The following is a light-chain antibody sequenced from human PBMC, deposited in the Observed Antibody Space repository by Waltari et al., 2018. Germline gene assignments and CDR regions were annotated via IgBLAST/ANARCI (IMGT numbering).Light chain of an antibody. CDR2: EVS. J-gene: IGLJ3*02. CDR3: NSFTTSTTWV. CDR1: SNDVGSYNR. Sequence: QSALTQPPSVSGSPAQSVTISCTGTSNDVGSYNRVSWYQQPPGTAPKLMIYEVSNRPSGLPYRFSGSKSGNTASLTISGLQPEDEADYYCNSFTTSTTWVFGGGTRVTVL. V-gene: IGLV2-18*02.